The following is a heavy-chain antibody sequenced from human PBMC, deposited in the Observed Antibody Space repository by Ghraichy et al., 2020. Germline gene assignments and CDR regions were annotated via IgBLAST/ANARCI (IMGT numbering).Heavy chain of an antibody. CDR1: GGTFSSYA. V-gene: IGHV1-69*13. CDR3: ARGERPAAPYYYYYYMDV. CDR2: IIPIFGTA. Sequence: SVKVSCKASGGTFSSYAISWVRQAPGQGLEWMGGIIPIFGTANYAQKFQGRVTITADESTSTAYMELSSLRSEDTAVYYCARGERPAAPYYYYYYMDVWGKGTTVTVSS. J-gene: IGHJ6*03. D-gene: IGHD2-2*01.